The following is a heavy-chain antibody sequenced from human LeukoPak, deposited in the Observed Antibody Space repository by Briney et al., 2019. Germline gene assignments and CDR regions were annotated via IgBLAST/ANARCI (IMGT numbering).Heavy chain of an antibody. Sequence: GSLRLSCAASGLTFSRYWMHWVRQAPGKGLVWVSRINSEGSSTSYADSVKGRFTISRDNAKNTLYLQMNSLRAEDTAVYYCAKQPRYSSYYFDYWGQGTLVTVSS. D-gene: IGHD2-15*01. CDR3: AKQPRYSSYYFDY. CDR2: INSEGSST. V-gene: IGHV3-74*01. J-gene: IGHJ4*02. CDR1: GLTFSRYW.